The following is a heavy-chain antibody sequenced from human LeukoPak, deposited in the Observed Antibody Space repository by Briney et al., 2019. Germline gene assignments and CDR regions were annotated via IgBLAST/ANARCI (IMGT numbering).Heavy chain of an antibody. CDR2: MNPNSGNT. D-gene: IGHD5/OR15-5a*01. CDR1: GYTFTSYD. V-gene: IGHV1-8*01. J-gene: IGHJ6*03. Sequence: GASVTVSCKASGYTFTSYDIHWVRQATGQGLEWMGWMNPNSGNTGYAQKFQGRVTMTSNTSISTAYMELSSLRSEDTAVYYCARGSTYMDVWGKGTTVTVSS. CDR3: ARGSTYMDV.